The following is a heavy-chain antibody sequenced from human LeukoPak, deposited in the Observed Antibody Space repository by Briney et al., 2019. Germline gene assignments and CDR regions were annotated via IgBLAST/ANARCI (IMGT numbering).Heavy chain of an antibody. CDR1: GFTDSTNY. Sequence: GGSLRLSCAASGFTDSTNYMSWVRHAPGKGLEWVSFMYRVGSTYYADSVKGRFTISRDDSENTLFLQMNSLTAEDTAFYFCARTIPYGSGRQRPGKYYFDYWGQGTLVTVSS. D-gene: IGHD3-10*01. CDR2: MYRVGST. J-gene: IGHJ4*02. V-gene: IGHV3-53*01. CDR3: ARTIPYGSGRQRPGKYYFDY.